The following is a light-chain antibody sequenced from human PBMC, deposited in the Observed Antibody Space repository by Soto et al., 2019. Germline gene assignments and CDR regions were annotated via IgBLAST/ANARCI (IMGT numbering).Light chain of an antibody. J-gene: IGKJ5*01. Sequence: EIFMTQSPATVSVSPWERATLSCRASQSVSRKLAWYQHKPGQAPRLLIYDTSTRAADIPARFSGSGSGTDFTLTISRLEPEDFAVYYCQQRNTWPPVTFGQGTRLEIK. CDR3: QQRNTWPPVT. V-gene: IGKV3-15*01. CDR2: DTS. CDR1: QSVSRK.